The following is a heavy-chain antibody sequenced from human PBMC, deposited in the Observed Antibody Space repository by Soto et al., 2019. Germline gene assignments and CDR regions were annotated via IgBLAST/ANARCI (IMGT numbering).Heavy chain of an antibody. D-gene: IGHD6-13*01. CDR3: SRGPSFARQQPFDL. V-gene: IGHV4-59*13. CDR2: IHVTGNA. CDR1: GGSMNSYR. J-gene: IGHJ4*01. Sequence: SSETLSLTCTVSGGSMNSYRWCWIRQTPGGELQRIGYIHVTGNAYYNSSLTSPVSISVDSSTTKFSLSLSPVAAAATATSDCSRGPSFARQQPFDLWGQGILVTVSS.